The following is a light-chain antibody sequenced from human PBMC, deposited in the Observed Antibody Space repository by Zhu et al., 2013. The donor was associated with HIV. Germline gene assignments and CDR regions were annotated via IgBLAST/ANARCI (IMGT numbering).Light chain of an antibody. CDR3: SSYTSKSTLAL. V-gene: IGLV2-14*01. CDR1: SSDVGGYNY. CDR2: EVS. J-gene: IGLJ3*02. Sequence: QSALTQPASVSGSPGQSITISCTGTSSDVGGYNYVSWYQQHPGKAPKLLIYEVSKRPSGVPDRFSGSKSGNTASLTVSGLQAEDEAHYYCSSYTSKSTLALFGGGTRLTVL.